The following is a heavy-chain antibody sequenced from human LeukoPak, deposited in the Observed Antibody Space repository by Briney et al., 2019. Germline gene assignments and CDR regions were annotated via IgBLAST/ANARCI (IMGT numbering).Heavy chain of an antibody. J-gene: IGHJ4*02. Sequence: SETLSLTCAVYGGSFSGYYWSWIRQPPGKGLEWIGEINHSGSTNYNPSLKSRVTISVDTSKNQFSLKLSSVTAADTAVYYCARGPEITGRYFDYWGQGTLVTVSS. CDR3: ARGPEITGRYFDY. V-gene: IGHV4-34*01. D-gene: IGHD1-20*01. CDR2: INHSGST. CDR1: GGSFSGYY.